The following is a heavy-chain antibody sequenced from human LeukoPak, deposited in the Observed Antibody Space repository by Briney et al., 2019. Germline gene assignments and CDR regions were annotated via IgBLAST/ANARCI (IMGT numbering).Heavy chain of an antibody. CDR2: ISGSGGST. V-gene: IGHV3-23*01. D-gene: IGHD4-17*01. J-gene: IGHJ4*02. CDR3: AHGWNYGDLSGY. Sequence: PGGSLRLSCAASGFTFSSYAMSWVRQAPGKGLEWVSAISGSGGSTYYADSVEGRFTISRDNSKNTLYLQMNSLRAEDTAVYYCAHGWNYGDLSGYWGQGTLVTVSS. CDR1: GFTFSSYA.